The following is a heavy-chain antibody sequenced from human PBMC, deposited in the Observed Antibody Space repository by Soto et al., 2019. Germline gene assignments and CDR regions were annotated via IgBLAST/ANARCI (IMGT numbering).Heavy chain of an antibody. CDR3: ARGGIAVD. CDR2: INSDGSST. D-gene: IGHD6-19*01. Sequence: LGGALRLSCAASGFTFSNNWMHWVRQAPGKGPVWVSRINSDGSSTYYADSVKGRFTISRDNAKNTLYLQMNSLRADDTAVYYCARGGIAVDWGQGTLVTGS. V-gene: IGHV3-74*01. J-gene: IGHJ4*02. CDR1: GFTFSNNW.